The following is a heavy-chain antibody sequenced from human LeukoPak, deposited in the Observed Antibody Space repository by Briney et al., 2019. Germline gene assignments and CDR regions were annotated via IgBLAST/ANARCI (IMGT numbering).Heavy chain of an antibody. J-gene: IGHJ6*02. V-gene: IGHV3-30*03. CDR1: GFTFSSYG. D-gene: IGHD3-22*01. CDR3: ARDKVGDYYDSSGYYYVVYYYYGMDV. Sequence: GGSLRLSCAASGFTFSSYGMHWVRQAPGKGLEWVAVISYDGSNKYYADSVKGRFTISRDNSKNTLYLQMNSLRAEDTAVYYCARDKVGDYYDSSGYYYVVYYYYGMDVWGQGTTVTVSS. CDR2: ISYDGSNK.